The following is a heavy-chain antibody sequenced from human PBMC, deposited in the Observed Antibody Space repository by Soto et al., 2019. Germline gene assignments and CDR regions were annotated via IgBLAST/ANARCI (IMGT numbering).Heavy chain of an antibody. CDR1: GGSFSGYY. CDR2: IIHSGST. Sequence: QVQLQQWGAGLLKPSETLSLTCAVYGGSFSGYYWNWIRQPPGKGLEWIGEIIHSGSTNYNPSLKSRVTISVDTSKNQFSLKLSSVTAADTAVYYCARGGKHLAPPGYWGQGTLVTVSS. V-gene: IGHV4-34*01. CDR3: ARGGKHLAPPGY. J-gene: IGHJ4*02.